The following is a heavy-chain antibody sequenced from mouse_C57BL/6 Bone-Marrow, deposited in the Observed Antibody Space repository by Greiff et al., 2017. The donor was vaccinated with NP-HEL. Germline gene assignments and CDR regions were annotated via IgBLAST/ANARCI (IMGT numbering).Heavy chain of an antibody. J-gene: IGHJ4*01. D-gene: IGHD2-1*01. CDR3: ARHEGGYGSLYAMDY. CDR2: FYPGRGSI. V-gene: IGHV1-62-2*01. Sequence: QVQLQQSGAELVKPGASVKLSCKASGYTFTEYTIHWVKQRPGQGLEWIGWFYPGRGSINYNEKFKDKATLTADKSSSTAYMELSRLTSEDSAVYYCARHEGGYGSLYAMDYWGQGTTVTVSS. CDR1: GYTFTEYT.